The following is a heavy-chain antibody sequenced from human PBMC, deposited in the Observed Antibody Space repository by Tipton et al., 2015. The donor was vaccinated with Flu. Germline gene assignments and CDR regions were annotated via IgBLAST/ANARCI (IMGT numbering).Heavy chain of an antibody. D-gene: IGHD3-16*02. J-gene: IGHJ4*02. CDR1: GFTFSSYS. Sequence: SLRLSCAASGFTFSSYSMNWVRQAPGKGLEWVSSISSSSTYIYYADSVKGRFTVSRDNAKNSLYLQMNSLRAEDTAVYYCARGSGDYVWGSYRSPKDFHSWGQGTLVTVS. CDR3: ARGSGDYVWGSYRSPKDFHS. V-gene: IGHV3-21*01. CDR2: ISSSSTYI.